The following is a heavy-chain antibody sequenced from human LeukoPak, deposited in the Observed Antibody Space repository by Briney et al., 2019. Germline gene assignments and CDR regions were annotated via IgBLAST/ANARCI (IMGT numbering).Heavy chain of an antibody. V-gene: IGHV4-34*01. J-gene: IGHJ4*02. CDR1: GGSFSGYY. D-gene: IGHD1-26*01. CDR3: ARGYNRGSYYNY. CDR2: INHSGST. Sequence: KPSETLSLTCAVYGGSFSGYYWSWIRQPPGKGLEWIGEINHSGSTNYNPSLKSRVTISVDTSKNQFSLKLSSVTAADTAVYYCARGYNRGSYYNYCGQGTLVTVSS.